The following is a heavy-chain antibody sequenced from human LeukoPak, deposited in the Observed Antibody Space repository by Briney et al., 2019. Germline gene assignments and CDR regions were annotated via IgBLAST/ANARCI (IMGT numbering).Heavy chain of an antibody. CDR1: GASVSSYF. V-gene: IGHV4-59*02. J-gene: IGHJ4*02. CDR2: VYHSGSS. D-gene: IGHD6-6*01. CDR3: AKLLGEEY. Sequence: SETLSLTSTVSGASVSSYFWSWIRQSPEKGLEWIGYVYHSGSSSSNPSLQSRVTISQDTSRNQVSLKMTSATAADTAVYYCAKLLGEEYWGQGTQVVVSS.